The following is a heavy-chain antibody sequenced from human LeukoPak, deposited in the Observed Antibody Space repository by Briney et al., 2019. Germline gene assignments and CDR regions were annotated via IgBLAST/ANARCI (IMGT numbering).Heavy chain of an antibody. CDR1: GYSFTSYW. CDR2: IDPSDSYT. CDR3: ARQVEQHLTP. Sequence: GESLRISCKGSGYSFTSYWIGWVRQMPGKGLEWMGRIDPSDSYTNYSPSFQGHVTISADKSISTAYLQWSSLKASDTAVYYCARQVEQHLTPWGQGTLVTVSS. V-gene: IGHV5-10-1*01. D-gene: IGHD6-13*01. J-gene: IGHJ5*02.